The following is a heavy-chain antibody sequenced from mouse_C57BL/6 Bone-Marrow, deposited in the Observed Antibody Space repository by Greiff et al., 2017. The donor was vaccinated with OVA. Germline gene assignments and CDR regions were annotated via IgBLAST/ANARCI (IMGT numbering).Heavy chain of an antibody. CDR2: IYPRSGNT. V-gene: IGHV1-81*01. Sequence: VKLVESGAELARPGASVKLSCKASGYTFTSYGISWVKQRTGQGLEWIGEIYPRSGNTYYNEKFKGKATLTADKSSSTAYMELRSLRSEDSAVDFCARSGSGYGNYWGQGTTLTVSS. D-gene: IGHD3-2*02. CDR3: ARSGSGYGNY. CDR1: GYTFTSYG. J-gene: IGHJ2*01.